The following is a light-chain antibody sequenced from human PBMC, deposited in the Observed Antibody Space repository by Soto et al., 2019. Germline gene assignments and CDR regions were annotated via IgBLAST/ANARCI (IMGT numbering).Light chain of an antibody. V-gene: IGKV3-20*01. CDR3: QQYGDSPRLT. Sequence: EIVLPQSPGTLSLSPGEGATLSCRASQSVRNNYLAWYQQKPGQAPSLLLYGASARATGIPDRFSGRGSGTDFTLTIRGLEPEDFAGYYCQQYGDSPRLTFGGGTRVEIK. CDR2: GAS. CDR1: QSVRNNY. J-gene: IGKJ4*01.